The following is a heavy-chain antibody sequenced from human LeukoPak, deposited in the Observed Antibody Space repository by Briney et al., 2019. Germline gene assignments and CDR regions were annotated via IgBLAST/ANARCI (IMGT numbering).Heavy chain of an antibody. CDR2: LRGDGET. J-gene: IGHJ4*02. CDR3: ARANWISNADAVW. D-gene: IGHD1-1*01. V-gene: IGHV3-23*01. CDR1: GFSFNNYV. Sequence: EGSLRLSCAASGFSFNNYVMRWVRQAPARGLEWVSSLRGDGETSYADSVKGRFTLSRDDSRNTAYLQMNNLRVEYAAVYYCARANWISNADAVWWGQGTPVTVSS.